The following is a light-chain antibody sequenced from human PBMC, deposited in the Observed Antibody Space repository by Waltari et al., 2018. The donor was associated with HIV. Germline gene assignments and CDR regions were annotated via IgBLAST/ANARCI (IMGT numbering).Light chain of an antibody. Sequence: EIVLTQSPATLSLSPGERATLSCRASQSVSSHLAWYQQEVGQAPRLLSYDESNRATGIAARFSGSGSGTDFTLTICSLEPEDFAVYYCQQRRNWPITFGQGTRLEI. J-gene: IGKJ5*01. CDR1: QSVSSH. V-gene: IGKV3-11*01. CDR3: QQRRNWPIT. CDR2: DES.